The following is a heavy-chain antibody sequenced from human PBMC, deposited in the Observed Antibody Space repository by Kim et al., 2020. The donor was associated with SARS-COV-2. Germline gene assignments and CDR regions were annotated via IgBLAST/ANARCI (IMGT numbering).Heavy chain of an antibody. Sequence: ASVKVSCKASGYTFTSYYMHWVRQAPGQGLEWMGIINPSGGSTSYAQKFQGRVTMTRDTSTSTVYMELSSLRSEDTAVYYCARSLNRRSYYYGSGVEDYYYGMDVWGQGTTVTVSS. CDR2: INPSGGST. D-gene: IGHD3-10*01. CDR3: ARSLNRRSYYYGSGVEDYYYGMDV. V-gene: IGHV1-46*01. J-gene: IGHJ6*02. CDR1: GYTFTSYY.